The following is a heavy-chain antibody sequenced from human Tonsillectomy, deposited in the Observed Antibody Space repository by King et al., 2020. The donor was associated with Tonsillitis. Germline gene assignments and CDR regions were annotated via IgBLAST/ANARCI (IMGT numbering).Heavy chain of an antibody. Sequence: TLKESGPALVKPTQTLTLTCTFAGFYLSTSGLCVSWIRQPPGKSLEWLALIDWDDDKYYTTSLKTRLTISKDTSKNQVVLTMTNMDPVDTATYYCARMYLSGYRAFDIWGQGTMVTVSS. CDR2: IDWDDDK. CDR3: ARMYLSGYRAFDI. J-gene: IGHJ3*02. CDR1: GFYLSTSGLC. D-gene: IGHD3-3*01. V-gene: IGHV2-70*01.